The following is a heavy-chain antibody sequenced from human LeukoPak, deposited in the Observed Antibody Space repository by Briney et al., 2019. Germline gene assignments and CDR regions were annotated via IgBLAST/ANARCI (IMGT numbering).Heavy chain of an antibody. D-gene: IGHD5-18*01. CDR3: AKDIRGYSYGGYDY. J-gene: IGHJ4*02. Sequence: PGGSLRLSRAAPGFTFSSYGMRGGSPGPDKRLEGGAFIRYDGSNKYYADSVKGRFSISRDNSKSTLYLQMSSLRAEDTAVYYCAKDIRGYSYGGYDYWGQGTLVTVSS. CDR2: IRYDGSNK. V-gene: IGHV3-30*02. CDR1: GFTFSSYG.